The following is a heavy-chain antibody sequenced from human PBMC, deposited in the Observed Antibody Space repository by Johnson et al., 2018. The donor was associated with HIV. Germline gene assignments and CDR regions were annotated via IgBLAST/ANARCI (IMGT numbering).Heavy chain of an antibody. CDR1: GFTVNSNF. Sequence: VQVVESGGGLIQPGGSLRLSCAASGFTVNSNFMSWVRQAPGKGLEWVSAIFSAGGNADYADSVKGRLTISRDNSKKTLYLQMDSLRAEDTAVYYCARDRSVTVFGYDAFDIWGQGTMVTVSS. D-gene: IGHD4-11*01. J-gene: IGHJ3*02. V-gene: IGHV3-66*03. CDR2: IFSAGGNA. CDR3: ARDRSVTVFGYDAFDI.